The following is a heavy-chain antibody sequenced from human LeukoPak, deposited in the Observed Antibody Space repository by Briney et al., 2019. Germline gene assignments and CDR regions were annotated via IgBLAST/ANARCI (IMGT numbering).Heavy chain of an antibody. Sequence: GGSLRLSCAASGFTFSSYWMHWVRQAPGKGLVWVSRINSDGSSTSYADSVRGRFTISRDNAKNTLYLQTHSLSAEDTAVYYCARPDSRWLQSLDYWGQGTLVTVSS. J-gene: IGHJ4*02. V-gene: IGHV3-74*01. CDR3: ARPDSRWLQSLDY. CDR1: GFTFSSYW. CDR2: INSDGSST. D-gene: IGHD5-24*01.